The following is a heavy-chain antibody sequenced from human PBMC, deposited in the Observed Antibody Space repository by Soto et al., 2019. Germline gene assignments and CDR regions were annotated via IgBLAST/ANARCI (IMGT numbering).Heavy chain of an antibody. CDR2: IYYSAST. Sequence: QVQLQESGPGLVKPSETLSLTCTVSGGSLSSYYWSWIRQPPGKGLEWIGDIYYSASTNYNPSLQSRGTISVDTSKNQSSLKLSSVPAADTAVYFWARVCVGAFDIWGQGKMFTFAS. CDR1: GGSLSSYY. V-gene: IGHV4-59*01. CDR3: ARVCVGAFDI. D-gene: IGHD2-15*01. J-gene: IGHJ3*02.